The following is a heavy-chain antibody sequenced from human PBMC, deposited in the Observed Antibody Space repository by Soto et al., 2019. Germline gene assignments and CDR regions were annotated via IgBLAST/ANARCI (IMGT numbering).Heavy chain of an antibody. CDR1: GYTFTSYA. CDR3: ASGADYYDSSGYCLCRTVVSCPFDY. Sequence: GASVKVSCKASGYTFTSYAMHWVRQAPGQRLEWMGWINAGNGNTKYSQKFQGRVTITRDTSASTAYMELSSLRSEDTAVYYCASGADYYDSSGYCLCRTVVSCPFDYWGKGTLVTVSS. D-gene: IGHD3-22*01. CDR2: INAGNGNT. J-gene: IGHJ4*02. V-gene: IGHV1-3*01.